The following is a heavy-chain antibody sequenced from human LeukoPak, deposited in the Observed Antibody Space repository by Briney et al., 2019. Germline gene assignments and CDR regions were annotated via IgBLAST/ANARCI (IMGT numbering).Heavy chain of an antibody. D-gene: IGHD6-13*01. Sequence: ASVKVSCKASGYTFTGYYMHWVRQAPGQGLEWMGWINPNSGGTNYAQKFQGRVTMTRDTSISTAYMELSRLRSDDTAVYYCARAGYSSSWYRGPWGNRFDPWGQGTLVTVSS. CDR3: ARAGYSSSWYRGPWGNRFDP. V-gene: IGHV1-2*02. CDR2: INPNSGGT. J-gene: IGHJ5*02. CDR1: GYTFTGYY.